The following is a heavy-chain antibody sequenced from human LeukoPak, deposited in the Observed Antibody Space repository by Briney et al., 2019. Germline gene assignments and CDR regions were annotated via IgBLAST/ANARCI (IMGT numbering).Heavy chain of an antibody. CDR1: GYTFTSYG. CDR3: ARDRFPPEGASYRPDAFDI. J-gene: IGHJ3*02. Sequence: GASVKVSCKASGYTFTSYGISWVRQAPGKGLEWMGWISAYNGNTNYAQKLQGRVTMTTDTSTSTAYMELRSLRSDDTAVYYCARDRFPPEGASYRPDAFDIWGQGTMVTVSS. D-gene: IGHD3-10*01. V-gene: IGHV1-18*01. CDR2: ISAYNGNT.